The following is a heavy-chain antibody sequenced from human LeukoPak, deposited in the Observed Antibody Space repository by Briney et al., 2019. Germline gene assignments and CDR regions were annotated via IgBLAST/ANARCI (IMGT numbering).Heavy chain of an antibody. CDR2: MNPNSGNT. CDR3: ARVIYDSSGYYIDY. J-gene: IGHJ4*02. CDR1: GYTFTSCD. V-gene: IGHV1-8*01. Sequence: ASVKVSCKASGYTFTSCDINWVRQATGQGLEWMGWMNPNSGNTGYAQKFQGRVTMTRNTSISTAYMELSSLRSEDTAVYYCARVIYDSSGYYIDYWGQGTLVTVSS. D-gene: IGHD3-22*01.